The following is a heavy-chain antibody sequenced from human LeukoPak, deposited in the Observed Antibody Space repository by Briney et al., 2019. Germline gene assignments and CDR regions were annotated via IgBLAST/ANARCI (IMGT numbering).Heavy chain of an antibody. CDR2: INPSVGST. Sequence: ASVKVSCKASGYSFTSYYIHWPRQAPGQGLEWMGIINPSVGSTTYAQEFQGRVTMTRDTSTSTVYMELSSLRSEDAAVYYCARDQRDSSGYYFDYWGQGTLVTVSS. CDR1: GYSFTSYY. V-gene: IGHV1-46*01. D-gene: IGHD3-22*01. CDR3: ARDQRDSSGYYFDY. J-gene: IGHJ4*02.